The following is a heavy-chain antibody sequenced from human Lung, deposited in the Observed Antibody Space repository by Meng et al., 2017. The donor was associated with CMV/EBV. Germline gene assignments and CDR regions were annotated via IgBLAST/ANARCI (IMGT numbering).Heavy chain of an antibody. J-gene: IGHJ4*02. V-gene: IGHV3-23*01. CDR2: ITASGGST. CDR3: AKAYSGSWYREYYDY. Sequence: GESLKISCAASGFTFSSFAMSWVRQAPGKGLEWDSAITASGGSTYYADSVKGRFTISRDNSKNKLYLQMNSLRAEDTAVYYCAKAYSGSWYREYYDYWGQGXLVTFSS. CDR1: GFTFSSFA. D-gene: IGHD6-13*01.